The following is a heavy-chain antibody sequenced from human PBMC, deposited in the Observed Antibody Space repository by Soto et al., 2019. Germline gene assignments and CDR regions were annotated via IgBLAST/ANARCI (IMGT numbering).Heavy chain of an antibody. V-gene: IGHV3-64D*08. D-gene: IGHD2-8*01. Sequence: GGSLRLSCSASGFTFSSYAMHWVRQAPGKGLEYVSAISSNGGSTYYADSVKGRFTISRDNSKNTLYLQMSSLRAEDTAVYYCVKLPGYCTNGVCYTAAGMDVWGQGTTVTVSS. CDR2: ISSNGGST. CDR1: GFTFSSYA. J-gene: IGHJ6*02. CDR3: VKLPGYCTNGVCYTAAGMDV.